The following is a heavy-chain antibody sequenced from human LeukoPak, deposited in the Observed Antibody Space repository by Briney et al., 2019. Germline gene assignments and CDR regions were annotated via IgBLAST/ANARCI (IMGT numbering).Heavy chain of an antibody. V-gene: IGHV4-59*01. CDR1: GGSISSYY. Sequence: PSETLSLTCTVSGGSISSYYWSWIRQPPGKGLEWIGYIYYSGSTNYNPSLKSRVTIPVDTSKNQFSLKLSSVTAADTAVYYCASLTPQLLGDSRRVFYYGMDVWGQGTTVTVSS. J-gene: IGHJ6*02. D-gene: IGHD2-2*01. CDR2: IYYSGST. CDR3: ASLTPQLLGDSRRVFYYGMDV.